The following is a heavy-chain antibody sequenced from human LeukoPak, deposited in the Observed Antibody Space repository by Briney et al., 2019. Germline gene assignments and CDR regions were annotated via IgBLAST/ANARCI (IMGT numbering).Heavy chain of an antibody. CDR3: AREAPQYSSGWLTAFDI. J-gene: IGHJ3*02. V-gene: IGHV3-33*01. Sequence: PGGSLRLSCAASGFTFSSYGMHWVRQAPGKGLEWVAVIWYDGSNKYYADSVKGRFTISRDNSKNTLYLQMNSLRAEDTAVYYCAREAPQYSSGWLTAFDIWGQGTMVTVSS. D-gene: IGHD6-19*01. CDR2: IWYDGSNK. CDR1: GFTFSSYG.